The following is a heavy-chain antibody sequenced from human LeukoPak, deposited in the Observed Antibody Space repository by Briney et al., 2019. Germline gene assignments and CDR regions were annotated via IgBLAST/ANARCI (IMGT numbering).Heavy chain of an antibody. D-gene: IGHD3-22*01. V-gene: IGHV1-46*01. CDR1: GYTFTSYY. J-gene: IGHJ2*01. Sequence: ASVKVSCKASGYTFTSYYMHWVRQAPGQGLEWMGIINPSGGSTSYAQKFQGRVTMTRDTSTSTVYMELSSLRSEDTAVYYCAGDGYYDSSGYYANLYWYFDLWGRGTLVTVSS. CDR3: AGDGYYDSSGYYANLYWYFDL. CDR2: INPSGGST.